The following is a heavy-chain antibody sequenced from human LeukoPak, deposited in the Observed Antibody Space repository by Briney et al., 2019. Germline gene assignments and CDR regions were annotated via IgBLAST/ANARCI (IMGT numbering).Heavy chain of an antibody. CDR3: AKDYGDSY. V-gene: IGHV3-33*03. CDR1: GFSFSSYG. Sequence: GRSLRLSCAASGFSFSSYGMHWVRQAPGKGLEWVAVTWYDGINKYYADSVKGRFTISRDNAKNSVYLQMNSLRAEDTAVYYCAKDYGDSYWGQGALVTVSS. J-gene: IGHJ4*02. D-gene: IGHD4-17*01. CDR2: TWYDGINK.